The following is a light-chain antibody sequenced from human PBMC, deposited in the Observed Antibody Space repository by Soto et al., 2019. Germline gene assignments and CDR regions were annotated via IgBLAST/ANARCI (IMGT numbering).Light chain of an antibody. CDR3: QQSYIDPWGT. V-gene: IGKV1-39*01. Sequence: DIQMTQSPSSLSSSVGDRVTITCRASQTINNYLNWYQQRPGKAPKLLIYAASTLQSGVPSRFSGSGSGTDFTLAISSLQPEDFATYYCQQSYIDPWGTCGQGTKVDIK. J-gene: IGKJ1*01. CDR1: QTINNY. CDR2: AAS.